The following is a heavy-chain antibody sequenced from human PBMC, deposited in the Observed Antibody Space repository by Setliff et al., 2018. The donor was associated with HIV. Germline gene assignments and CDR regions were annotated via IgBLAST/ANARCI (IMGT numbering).Heavy chain of an antibody. CDR2: INWNGGVM. CDR3: VRDTSETGRQFSYMAV. Sequence: SLRLSCEGSGFSFSEYALHWVRQVPGKGLEWVSGINWNGGVMGYGDSVKGRFTISRDNDRKSLHLQMNGLTTEDTALYYCVRDTSETGRQFSYMAVWGKGTTVTVSS. D-gene: IGHD3-9*01. CDR1: GFSFSEYA. J-gene: IGHJ6*03. V-gene: IGHV3-9*01.